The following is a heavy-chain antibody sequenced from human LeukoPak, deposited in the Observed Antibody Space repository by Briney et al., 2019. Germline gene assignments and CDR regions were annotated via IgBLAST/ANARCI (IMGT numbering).Heavy chain of an antibody. CDR2: ISYDGSNK. Sequence: GRSLRLSCAASGFTFSSYAMHWVRQAPGKGLEWVAVISYDGSNKYYADSVKGRFTISRDNSKNTLYLQMNSLRAEDTAVYYCASSGSYRFDYWGQGTLVTVSS. CDR3: ASSGSYRFDY. J-gene: IGHJ4*02. CDR1: GFTFSSYA. D-gene: IGHD1-26*01. V-gene: IGHV3-30*04.